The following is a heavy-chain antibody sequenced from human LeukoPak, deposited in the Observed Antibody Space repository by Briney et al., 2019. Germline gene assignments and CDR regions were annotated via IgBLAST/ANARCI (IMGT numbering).Heavy chain of an antibody. V-gene: IGHV3-23*01. CDR3: AKDQSYYGSGPEDAFDI. D-gene: IGHD3-10*01. J-gene: IGHJ3*02. CDR1: GFTFSSYA. Sequence: PGGSLRLSCAASGFTFSSYAMSWVRQAPGKGLEWVSAISGSGGSTYYADSVKGRFTISRDNSKNTLYLQMNSLRAEDTAVYYCAKDQSYYGSGPEDAFDIWGQGTMVTVSS. CDR2: ISGSGGST.